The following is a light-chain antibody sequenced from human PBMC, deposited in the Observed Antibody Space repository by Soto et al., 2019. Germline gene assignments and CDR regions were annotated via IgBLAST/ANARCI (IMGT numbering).Light chain of an antibody. V-gene: IGLV2-8*01. CDR1: SSDVGAYNY. J-gene: IGLJ3*02. Sequence: QSALTQPPSASGSPGQSVTISCTGTSSDVGAYNYVSWFQQHPGKAPKLMIYEVTKRPSGVPDRFSGSKSGNTASLTVSGLQTEDEADYYCSSYTGNSISTAVVGGGTKVTVL. CDR3: SSYTGNSISTAV. CDR2: EVT.